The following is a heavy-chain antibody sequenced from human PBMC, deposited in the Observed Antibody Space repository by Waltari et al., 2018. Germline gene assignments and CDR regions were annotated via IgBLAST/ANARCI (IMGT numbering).Heavy chain of an antibody. CDR1: GFTFSTST. Sequence: VQLVESGGGLVVPGGSLRLSCAASGFTFSTSTMNWVRQAPGKGLEWVSSIGSDTSVMFYIASVKGRFTISRDNAEASLYLQMNNVRADDTAVYYCVRGDYRDNWGQGTLVAVSS. CDR3: VRGDYRDN. CDR2: IGSDTSVM. D-gene: IGHD3-16*02. V-gene: IGHV3-21*01. J-gene: IGHJ4*02.